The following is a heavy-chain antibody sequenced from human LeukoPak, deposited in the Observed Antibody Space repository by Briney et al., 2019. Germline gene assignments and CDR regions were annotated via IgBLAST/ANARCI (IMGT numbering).Heavy chain of an antibody. CDR2: IWYDGSNK. J-gene: IGHJ3*02. Sequence: GGSLRLSCAASGFTLSSYGMHWVRQAPGKGLEWVAVIWYDGSNKYYADSVKGRFTISRDNSKNTLYLQMNCLRAEDTAVYYCARDPGDYYGSGSSDAFDIWGQGTMVTVSS. D-gene: IGHD3-10*01. V-gene: IGHV3-33*08. CDR3: ARDPGDYYGSGSSDAFDI. CDR1: GFTLSSYG.